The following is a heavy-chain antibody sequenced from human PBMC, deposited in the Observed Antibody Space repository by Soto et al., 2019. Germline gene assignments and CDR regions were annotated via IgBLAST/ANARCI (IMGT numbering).Heavy chain of an antibody. J-gene: IGHJ3*02. D-gene: IGHD6-13*01. Sequence: PGGSLRLSCAASGFTFSSYGMSWVRQAPGKGLEWVAVIWYNGSNKYYADSVKGRFTISRDNSKNTLYLQMNSLRAEDTAVYYCARETGTIAAAGISAFDIWGQGTMVTVSS. CDR2: IWYNGSNK. CDR3: ARETGTIAAAGISAFDI. V-gene: IGHV3-33*08. CDR1: GFTFSSYG.